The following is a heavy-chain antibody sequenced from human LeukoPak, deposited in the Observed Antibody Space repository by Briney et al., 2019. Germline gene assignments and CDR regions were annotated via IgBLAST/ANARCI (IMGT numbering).Heavy chain of an antibody. CDR3: ARKSGSYYFFDY. CDR1: RFTFSNYW. J-gene: IGHJ4*02. CDR2: IDSDGSRT. V-gene: IGHV3-74*01. D-gene: IGHD1-26*01. Sequence: TGGSLRLSCAAFRFTFSNYWMHWVRQAPGKGLVWVSRIDSDGSRTSYADSVKGRFTISRDNAKNTLYLQMNSLRAEDTAVYYCARKSGSYYFFDYWGQGTLVTVSS.